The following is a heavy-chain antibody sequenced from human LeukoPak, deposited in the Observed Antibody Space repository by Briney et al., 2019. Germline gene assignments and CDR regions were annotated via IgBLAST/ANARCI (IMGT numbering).Heavy chain of an antibody. V-gene: IGHV5-51*01. Sequence: KLGESLKISCKGSGYSFTSYWIGWVRQMPGKGLEWVAIIYPDDSRTNYSPSFQGHVTISVDRSINTAYLQWSSLRASDTAMYYCARPDYFASHDWGQGTLVTVST. D-gene: IGHD3-9*01. CDR3: ARPDYFASHD. CDR2: IYPDDSRT. CDR1: GYSFTSYW. J-gene: IGHJ4*02.